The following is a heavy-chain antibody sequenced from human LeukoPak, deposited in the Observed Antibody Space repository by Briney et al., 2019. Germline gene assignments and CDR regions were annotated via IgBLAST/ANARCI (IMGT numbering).Heavy chain of an antibody. Sequence: SQALSLTFTVSRDSISSGRYYWSWIRQPAGKGLEWTGRSYTSGSTKYKPSLKSRVTISVDTSKNQFSLKLSSVTAADTAVYYCARGNYNIVVVPAAISGYYYYYMDVWGKGTTVTISS. CDR3: ARGNYNIVVVPAAISGYYYYYMDV. D-gene: IGHD2-2*01. J-gene: IGHJ6*03. V-gene: IGHV4-61*02. CDR2: SYTSGST. CDR1: RDSISSGRYY.